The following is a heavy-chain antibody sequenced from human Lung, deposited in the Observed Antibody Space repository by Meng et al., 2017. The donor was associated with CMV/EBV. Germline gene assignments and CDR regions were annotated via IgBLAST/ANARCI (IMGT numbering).Heavy chain of an antibody. V-gene: IGHV4-31*03. J-gene: IGHJ6*02. CDR2: IYYSGST. Sequence: TLSLXXTVSGGSISSGGYYWSWIRQHPGKGLEWIGYIYYSGSTYYNPYLKSRVTISVDTSKNQFSLKLSSVTAADTAVYYCARDRSHSYYYYGMDVWGQGXTVTVSS. CDR1: GGSISSGGYY. CDR3: ARDRSHSYYYYGMDV.